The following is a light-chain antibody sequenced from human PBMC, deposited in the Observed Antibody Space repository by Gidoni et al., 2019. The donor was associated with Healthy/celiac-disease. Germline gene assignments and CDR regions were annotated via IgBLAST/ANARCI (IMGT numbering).Light chain of an antibody. CDR3: SSYAGINNYVV. CDR1: SSDVGGYNY. Sequence: QSALTQPPSASGHPGQSVNISCTGNSSDVGGYNYVSWYQQHPGKAPKLMIYEVSKRPSGVPDRFSGSKSGNTASLTVSGLHAEDEADYYCSSYAGINNYVVFGGGTKLTVL. J-gene: IGLJ2*01. CDR2: EVS. V-gene: IGLV2-8*01.